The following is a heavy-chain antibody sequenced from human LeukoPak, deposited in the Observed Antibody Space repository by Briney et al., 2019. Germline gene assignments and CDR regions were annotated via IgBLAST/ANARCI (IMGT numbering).Heavy chain of an antibody. CDR3: ARDRGNQEEPGY. V-gene: IGHV1-2*02. D-gene: IGHD1-14*01. Sequence: ASVKVSCKASGYTFTGYYMHWVRQAPGQGLEWMRWINPNSGGTNYAQKFQGRVTMTRDTSISTAYMELSRLRSDDTAVYYCARDRGNQEEPGYWGQGTLVTVSS. J-gene: IGHJ4*02. CDR2: INPNSGGT. CDR1: GYTFTGYY.